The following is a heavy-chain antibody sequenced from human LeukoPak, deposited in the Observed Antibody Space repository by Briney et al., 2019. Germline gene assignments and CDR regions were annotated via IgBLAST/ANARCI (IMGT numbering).Heavy chain of an antibody. CDR1: GVSISSHF. V-gene: IGHV4-59*11. Sequence: SETLSLTCTVSGVSISSHFWSWIRQPPGKGLEWIGHMFDSENTKDNPSLKSRITLSADTSKNQFSLRLSSVTAADTAVYYCATIKRGSIFGYFDFWGQGILVTASS. CDR3: ATIKRGSIFGYFDF. CDR2: MFDSENT. D-gene: IGHD5-18*01. J-gene: IGHJ4*02.